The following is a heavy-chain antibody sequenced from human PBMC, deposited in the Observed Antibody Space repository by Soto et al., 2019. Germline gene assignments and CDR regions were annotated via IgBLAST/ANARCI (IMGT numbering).Heavy chain of an antibody. Sequence: GGPLRLSFTASGFTFGDYAMSWFRQAPGKGLEGVGFIRSKAYGGTTEYAATVKGRFTISRADSKSIAYLQMNSRKTEATTGYYCTRNAVLPWDHKWFDPWGQGTLVTVSS. CDR3: TRNAVLPWDHKWFDP. D-gene: IGHD1-26*01. CDR1: GFTFGDYA. CDR2: IRSKAYGGTT. J-gene: IGHJ5*02. V-gene: IGHV3-49*03.